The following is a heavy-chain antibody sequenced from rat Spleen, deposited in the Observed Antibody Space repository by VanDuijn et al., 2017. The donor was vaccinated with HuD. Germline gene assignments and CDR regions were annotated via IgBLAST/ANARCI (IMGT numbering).Heavy chain of an antibody. CDR3: GKDMNYYSTYPFYVMGA. CDR1: GFTFNNYW. V-gene: IGHV5-58*01. Sequence: EVQLVESGGGLVQPGRSLKLSCVASGFTFNNYWMTWIRQAPGEGLEWISSISPDGGSTYYPDSVKGRFTISRDNTENTGYLQMNSLRSEDTATYYCGKDMNYYSTYPFYVMGAWGQGASVTVSS. D-gene: IGHD1-2*01. CDR2: ISPDGGST. J-gene: IGHJ4*01.